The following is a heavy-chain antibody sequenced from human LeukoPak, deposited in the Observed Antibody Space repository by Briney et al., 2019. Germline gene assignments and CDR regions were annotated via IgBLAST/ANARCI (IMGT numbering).Heavy chain of an antibody. CDR3: VKDASSNWYSFDS. CDR2: INWDGGNR. Sequence: PGGSLRLSCAASGGNFDDYGMSWVRQAPGKGLEWVSGINWDGGNRHYLDSVKGRFTISKDNAAKSLYLQMNSLRDEDTAFYYCVKDASSNWYSFDSWGQGTLVTVSS. CDR1: GGNFDDYG. D-gene: IGHD6-13*01. J-gene: IGHJ4*02. V-gene: IGHV3-20*04.